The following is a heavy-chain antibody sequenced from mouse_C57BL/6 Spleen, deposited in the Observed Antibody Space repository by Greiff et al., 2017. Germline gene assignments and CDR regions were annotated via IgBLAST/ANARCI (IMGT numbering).Heavy chain of an antibody. Sequence: QVQLQQPGAELVKPGASVKLSCKASGYTFTSYWMQWVKQRPGQGLEWIGEIDPSDSYTNYNQKFKGKATLPVDTSSSTAYMQTSSLTSEDSAVDDWARSGGNYGNYGGEDWGQGTTLTVSS. J-gene: IGHJ2*01. CDR3: ARSGGNYGNYGGED. CDR2: IDPSDSYT. CDR1: GYTFTSYW. V-gene: IGHV1-50*01. D-gene: IGHD2-1*01.